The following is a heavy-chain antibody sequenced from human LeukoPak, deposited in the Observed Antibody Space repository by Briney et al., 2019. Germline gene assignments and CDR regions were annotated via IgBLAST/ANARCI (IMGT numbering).Heavy chain of an antibody. J-gene: IGHJ5*02. CDR3: ARARRYCSGGSCYVNWFDP. V-gene: IGHV4-39*07. CDR1: GGSISSSSYY. Sequence: SETLSLTCTVSGGSISSSSYYWGWIRQPPGKGLEWIGSIYYSGSTYYNPSLKSRVTISVDTSKNQFSLKLSSVTAADTAVYYCARARRYCSGGSCYVNWFDPWGQGTLVTVSS. CDR2: IYYSGST. D-gene: IGHD2-15*01.